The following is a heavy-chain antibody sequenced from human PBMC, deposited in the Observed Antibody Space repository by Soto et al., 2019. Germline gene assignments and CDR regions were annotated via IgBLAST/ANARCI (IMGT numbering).Heavy chain of an antibody. CDR1: GFSFSKYG. D-gene: IGHD3-16*01. Sequence: QEQLVESGGCVVQPGRSLRLSCAASGFSFSKYGMHWVRQAPGKGLEWVAEMSDDGSKKYYGDSVKGRFTISRDNSKNTLYLLMDSLRPEDTAMYYCAKELRETGGYYFDCWGQGTLVTVSS. CDR3: AKELRETGGYYFDC. CDR2: MSDDGSKK. J-gene: IGHJ4*02. V-gene: IGHV3-30*18.